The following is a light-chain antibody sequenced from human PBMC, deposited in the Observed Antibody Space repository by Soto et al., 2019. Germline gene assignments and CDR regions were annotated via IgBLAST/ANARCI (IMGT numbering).Light chain of an antibody. V-gene: IGKV3-15*01. CDR1: QPLTTT. Sequence: ETVMTQSPATLSVSPGERATLSCRASQPLTTTLAWYQHKPGQAPKLLIFEASTRATLIPAMFSGSGSGTEFTLTINSLQPEDFAIYYCLQYYEWPYTFGPGTKLEIK. J-gene: IGKJ2*01. CDR3: LQYYEWPYT. CDR2: EAS.